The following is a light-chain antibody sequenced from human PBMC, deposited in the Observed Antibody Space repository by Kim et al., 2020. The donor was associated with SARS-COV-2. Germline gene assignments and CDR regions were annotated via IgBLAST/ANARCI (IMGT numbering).Light chain of an antibody. CDR1: KSVSVNY. CDR3: QHYDTALWT. V-gene: IGKV3-20*01. J-gene: IGKJ1*01. Sequence: PGERATPYCRARKSVSVNYLAWYQQKFGQAPRLLIYGASNRATGIPDRFSGGGSGTDFTLTIDGLEPEDFAVYYCQHYDTALWTFGQGTKVDIK. CDR2: GAS.